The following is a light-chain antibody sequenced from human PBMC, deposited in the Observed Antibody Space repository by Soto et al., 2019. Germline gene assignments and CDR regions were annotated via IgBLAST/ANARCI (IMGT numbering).Light chain of an antibody. Sequence: DIQMTQSPSFLSASVGDRVTISCRASQAINTYLNWYQQKPGKAPKLLIYGTSDLQHGVPSRFSGGGSGPDFTLTISSLQPDDFATYYCQQSYSTLLITFGQGTRLEV. CDR3: QQSYSTLLIT. CDR2: GTS. J-gene: IGKJ5*01. CDR1: QAINTY. V-gene: IGKV1-39*01.